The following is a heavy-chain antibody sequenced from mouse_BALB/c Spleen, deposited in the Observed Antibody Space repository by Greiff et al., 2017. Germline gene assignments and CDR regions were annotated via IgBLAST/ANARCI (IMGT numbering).Heavy chain of an antibody. CDR2: ISSGGST. CDR1: GFTFSSYA. CDR3: AGYYDYDGYAMDY. J-gene: IGHJ4*01. V-gene: IGHV5-6-5*01. D-gene: IGHD2-4*01. Sequence: EVKLMESGGGLVKPGGSLKLSCAASGFTFSSYAMSWVRQTPEKRLEWVASISSGGSTYYPDSVKGRFTISRDNARNILYLQMSSLRSEDTAMYYCAGYYDYDGYAMDYWGQGTSVTVST.